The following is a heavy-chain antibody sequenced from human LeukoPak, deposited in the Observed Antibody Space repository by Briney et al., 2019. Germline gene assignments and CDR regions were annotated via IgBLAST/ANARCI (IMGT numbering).Heavy chain of an antibody. CDR3: ARDGDSSSWYGDNWFDP. D-gene: IGHD6-13*01. CDR1: GGSISSYY. Sequence: SETLSLTCTVSGGSISSYYWSWIRQPPGKGLEWIGYIYYSGSTNYNPSLKSRVTISVDTSKNQFSLKLSSVTAADTAVYYCARDGDSSSWYGDNWFDPWGQGTLVTVSS. J-gene: IGHJ5*02. CDR2: IYYSGST. V-gene: IGHV4-59*01.